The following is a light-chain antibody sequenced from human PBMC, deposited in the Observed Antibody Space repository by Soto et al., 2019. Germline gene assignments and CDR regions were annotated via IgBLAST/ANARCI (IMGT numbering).Light chain of an antibody. V-gene: IGKV1-12*01. CDR3: QQADSFPRT. J-gene: IGKJ2*01. Sequence: DIQMTQSPSSVSASVGDRLTITCRASQVIYTSLAWFQQKPGKAPRLLIYAASRLQSGVPSRFSGSGSGTDFTLTISSLQPEDFATYYCQQADSFPRTFGQGTRVEIK. CDR2: AAS. CDR1: QVIYTS.